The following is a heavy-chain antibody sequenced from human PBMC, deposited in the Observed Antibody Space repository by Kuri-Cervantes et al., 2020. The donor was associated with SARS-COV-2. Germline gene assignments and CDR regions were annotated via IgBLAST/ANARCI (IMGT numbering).Heavy chain of an antibody. J-gene: IGHJ6*02. D-gene: IGHD6-19*01. Sequence: GESLKISCAASGFTFSSYSMNWVRQAPGKGLEWVSYISSSSSTIYYAGSVKGRFTISRDNAKNSLYLQMNSLRAEDTAVYYCARESHSSGWFQQGMDVWGQGTTVTGSS. CDR2: ISSSSSTI. CDR1: GFTFSSYS. V-gene: IGHV3-48*01. CDR3: ARESHSSGWFQQGMDV.